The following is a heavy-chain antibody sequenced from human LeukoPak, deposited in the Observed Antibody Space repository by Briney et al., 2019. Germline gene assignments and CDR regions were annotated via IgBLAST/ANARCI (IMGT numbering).Heavy chain of an antibody. D-gene: IGHD2-15*01. J-gene: IGHJ6*02. V-gene: IGHV3-64D*09. CDR1: GFPFSSYA. CDR2: ISDSGGST. CDR3: VRGYSFGPYGMDV. Sequence: GGSLGLSCSASGFPFSSYAMHWVRQAPGKGLEYVSAISDSGGSTYYADSVKGRFTISRDDSKNTLYLQMSSLRAEDTAVYFCVRGYSFGPYGMDVWGQGTTVTVSS.